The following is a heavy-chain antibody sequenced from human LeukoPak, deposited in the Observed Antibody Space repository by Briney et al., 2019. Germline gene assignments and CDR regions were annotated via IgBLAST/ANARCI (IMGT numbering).Heavy chain of an antibody. CDR1: GGTFSSYA. Sequence: SVKVSCKXSGGTFSSYAISWVRQAPGQGLEWMGGIIPIFGTANYAQKFQGRVTITRNTSISTAYMELSSLRSEDTAVYYCARGLRALYDGVGLLDFDYWGQGTLVTVSS. CDR2: IIPIFGTA. J-gene: IGHJ4*02. CDR3: ARGLRALYDGVGLLDFDY. D-gene: IGHD2-8*01. V-gene: IGHV1-69*05.